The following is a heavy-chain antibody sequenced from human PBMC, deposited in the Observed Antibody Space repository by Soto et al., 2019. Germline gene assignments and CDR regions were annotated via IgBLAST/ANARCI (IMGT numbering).Heavy chain of an antibody. Sequence: QVQLVESGGGVVQPGQSLRLSCAASGFSVSNYGMHWVRQAPGKGLEWVAVVWKDGNTKHYGDSVKGRFTISRDNSKNTLEMQMSRLRGEDTAVYSWARGEAWTDEAFDIWGQGTRLTVSS. V-gene: IGHV3-33*01. J-gene: IGHJ3*02. CDR1: GFSVSNYG. CDR2: VWKDGNTK. D-gene: IGHD5-12*01. CDR3: ARGEAWTDEAFDI.